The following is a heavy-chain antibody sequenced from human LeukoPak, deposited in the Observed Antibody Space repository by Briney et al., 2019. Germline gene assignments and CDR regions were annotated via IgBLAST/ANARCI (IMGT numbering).Heavy chain of an antibody. CDR2: IQQHGSET. D-gene: IGHD2-2*01. CDR1: GFTFSNYW. CDR3: ATYSSSNGREFQY. Sequence: GRSLRLSCEGSGFTFSNYWMSWVRQAPGKGLEWVANIQQHGSETYYGDSVKGRFTISRDNAKNSLYLQMNSLRAEDTAVYYCATYSSSNGREFQYWGQGTLVTVSS. V-gene: IGHV3-7*01. J-gene: IGHJ1*01.